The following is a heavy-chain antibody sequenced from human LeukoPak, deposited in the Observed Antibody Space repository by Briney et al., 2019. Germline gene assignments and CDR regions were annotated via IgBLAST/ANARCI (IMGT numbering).Heavy chain of an antibody. CDR1: GFTVSSNY. CDR3: ASGSSGWEVDY. J-gene: IGHJ4*02. V-gene: IGHV3-53*01. CDR2: IYSGGST. Sequence: GGSLRLSCAASGFTVSSNYMSWVRQAPGKGLEWVSVIYSGGSTYYADSVKGRFTISRDNSKNTLYLQMNSLRAEDTAVYYCASGSSGWEVDYWGQGTLVTVSS. D-gene: IGHD6-19*01.